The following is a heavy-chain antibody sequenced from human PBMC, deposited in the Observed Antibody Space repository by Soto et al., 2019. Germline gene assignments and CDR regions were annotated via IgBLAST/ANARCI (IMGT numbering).Heavy chain of an antibody. D-gene: IGHD2-15*01. CDR1: VFTFSSYA. CDR2: ISGSGGST. V-gene: IGHV3-23*01. Sequence: PGGSLRLSCAASVFTFSSYAMSWVRQAPGKGLEWVSAISGSGGSTYYADSVKGRFTISRDNSKNTLYLQMNSLRAEDTAVYYCAKEVKDGYNYYGMDVWGQGTTVTVSS. J-gene: IGHJ6*02. CDR3: AKEVKDGYNYYGMDV.